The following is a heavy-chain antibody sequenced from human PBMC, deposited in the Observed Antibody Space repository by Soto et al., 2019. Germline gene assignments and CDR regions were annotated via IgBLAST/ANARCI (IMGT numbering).Heavy chain of an antibody. CDR1: GGTFSSYA. J-gene: IGHJ6*02. Sequence: SVKVSCKASGGTFSSYAISWVRQAPGQGLEWMGGIIPIFGTANYAQKFQGRVTITADESTSTAYMELSSLRSEDTAVYYCARDLRFLRNGVVMSYGMDVWGQGTTVTVSS. D-gene: IGHD3-3*01. CDR2: IIPIFGTA. CDR3: ARDLRFLRNGVVMSYGMDV. V-gene: IGHV1-69*13.